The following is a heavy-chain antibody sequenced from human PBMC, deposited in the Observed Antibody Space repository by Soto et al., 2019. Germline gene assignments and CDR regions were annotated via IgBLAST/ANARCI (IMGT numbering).Heavy chain of an antibody. CDR1: GFTVSGNY. V-gene: IGHV3-53*01. CDR3: ARGAYNRAYDM. D-gene: IGHD1-20*01. CDR2: LYSGGST. J-gene: IGHJ3*02. Sequence: QLVESGGGLIQPGGFLRLSCVVSGFTVSGNYMTWVRQAPGKGLEWVSVLYSGGSTYYADSVKGRFTISRDDSKNTLYLQMSNLRAEDTAVYYCARGAYNRAYDMWGQGTVVTVSS.